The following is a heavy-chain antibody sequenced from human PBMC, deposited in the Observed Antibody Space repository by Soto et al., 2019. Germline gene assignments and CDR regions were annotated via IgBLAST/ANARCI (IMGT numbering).Heavy chain of an antibody. D-gene: IGHD3-9*01. CDR2: MNPNSGNT. J-gene: IGHJ3*02. Sequence: ASVKVSCKASGYTFTSYDINWVRQATGQGLEWMGWMNPNSGNTGYAQKFQGRVTMTRNTSISTAYMELSSLRSEDTAVYYCAIRILTGSSDAFDIWGQGTMVTVSS. CDR1: GYTFTSYD. CDR3: AIRILTGSSDAFDI. V-gene: IGHV1-8*01.